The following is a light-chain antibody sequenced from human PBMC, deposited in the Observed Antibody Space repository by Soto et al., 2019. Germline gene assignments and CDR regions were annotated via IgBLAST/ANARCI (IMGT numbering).Light chain of an antibody. Sequence: AIQMTQPPSSLSASVGDRVTITCRASQDIRNDLGWYQQKPGKAPNLLIYAASTLQIGVPSRFSGSGSGTDFTLTISSLQPEDFATYYCLQGYNFPHTFGPGTKVDIK. V-gene: IGKV1-6*01. CDR3: LQGYNFPHT. CDR1: QDIRND. CDR2: AAS. J-gene: IGKJ3*01.